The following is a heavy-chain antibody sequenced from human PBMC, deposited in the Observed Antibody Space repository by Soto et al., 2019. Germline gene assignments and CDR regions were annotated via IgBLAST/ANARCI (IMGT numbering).Heavy chain of an antibody. CDR3: ARRYGSAFDI. CDR2: IYYSGST. V-gene: IGHV4-39*07. CDR1: GGSISNSNYY. Sequence: SETLSLTCNVSGGSISNSNYYWGWIRQPPGKGLEWIGSIYYSGSTNYNPSLKSRLTISLDTSKNQFSLTLSSVTAADTAVYYCARRYGSAFDIWGQGTMVTVSS. D-gene: IGHD3-10*01. J-gene: IGHJ3*02.